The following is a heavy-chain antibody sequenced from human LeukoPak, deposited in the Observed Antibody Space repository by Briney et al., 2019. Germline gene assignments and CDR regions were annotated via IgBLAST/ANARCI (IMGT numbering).Heavy chain of an antibody. J-gene: IGHJ3*02. CDR2: IYSGGST. Sequence: PGRSLRLSCAASGFIFSDHYMSWIRQAPGKGLEWVSVIYSGGSTYYADSVKGRFTISRDNSKNTLYLQMNSLRAEDTAVYYCARDGSYDSSGYSPTDAFDIWGQGTMVTVSS. D-gene: IGHD3-22*01. CDR1: GFIFSDHY. CDR3: ARDGSYDSSGYSPTDAFDI. V-gene: IGHV3-66*01.